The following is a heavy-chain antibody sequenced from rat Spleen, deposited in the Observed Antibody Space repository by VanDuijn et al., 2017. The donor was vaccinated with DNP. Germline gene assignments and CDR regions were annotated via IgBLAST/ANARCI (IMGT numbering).Heavy chain of an antibody. J-gene: IGHJ1*01. V-gene: IGHV5-20*01. D-gene: IGHD5-1*01. CDR1: GFTFNKYY. CDR3: TRGAGSPYWSFDF. Sequence: EVQLVESGGGLVQPGRSLKLSCAASGFTFNKYYMAWVRQAPTKGLEWVAYISYDGGRNNYGDSVKGRFTISRDNAKSSLYLQMNSLRSEDTATYYCTRGAGSPYWSFDFWGPGTVVTVSS. CDR2: ISYDGGRN.